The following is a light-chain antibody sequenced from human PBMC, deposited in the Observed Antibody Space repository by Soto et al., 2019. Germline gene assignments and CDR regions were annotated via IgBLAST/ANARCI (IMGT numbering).Light chain of an antibody. CDR3: SAWDDSLHVWL. CDR2: INN. J-gene: IGLJ3*02. V-gene: IGLV1-44*01. Sequence: QSVLTQPPSVSAASGQRVTISCSGSSSNIGANYVSWYQQVPGTAPKLLIFINNQRPSGVPDRFSGSKSGTSASLAISGLQAEDEADYYCSAWDDSLHVWLFGGGTKLTVL. CDR1: SSNIGANY.